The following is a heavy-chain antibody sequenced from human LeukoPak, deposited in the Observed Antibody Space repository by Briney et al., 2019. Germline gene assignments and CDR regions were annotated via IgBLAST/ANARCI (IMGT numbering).Heavy chain of an antibody. V-gene: IGHV4-34*01. CDR3: ARGRKRITMIVVVITSAYGFDY. Sequence: PSETLSLTCAVYGGSFSGYYWSWIRQPPGKGLEWIGEINHSGSTNYNPSLKSRVTISVDTSKNQFSLKLSSVTAADTAVYYCARGRKRITMIVVVITSAYGFDYWGQGTLVTVSS. D-gene: IGHD3-22*01. J-gene: IGHJ4*02. CDR2: INHSGST. CDR1: GGSFSGYY.